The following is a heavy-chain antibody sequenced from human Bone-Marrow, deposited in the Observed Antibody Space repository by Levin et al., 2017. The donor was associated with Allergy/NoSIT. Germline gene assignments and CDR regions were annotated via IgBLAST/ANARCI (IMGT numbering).Heavy chain of an antibody. CDR1: GYSFSSYN. Sequence: GASVKVSCKTSGYSFSSYNMNWVRRAPGQGFEWMGWINTNNGNPTYAQGFTGRFVFSLDTSKNQVVLTMTNMDPVDTATYYCAHRHPLGYFDYWGQGSLVTVSS. J-gene: IGHJ4*02. D-gene: IGHD2-15*01. CDR3: AHRHPLGYFDY. V-gene: IGHV7-4-1*02. CDR2: INTNNGNP.